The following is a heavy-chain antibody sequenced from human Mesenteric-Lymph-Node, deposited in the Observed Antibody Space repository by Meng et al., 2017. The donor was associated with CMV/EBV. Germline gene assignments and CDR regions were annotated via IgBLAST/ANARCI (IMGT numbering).Heavy chain of an antibody. CDR3: ARSPGFWSLDY. J-gene: IGHJ4*02. D-gene: IGHD2-8*02. CDR1: GDAISRNCW. V-gene: IGHV4-4*01. CDR2: ISYSGST. Sequence: CAVSGDAISRNCWWSWVRQPPGKGVEWIGEISYSGSTKYSPSPQSRVTISSDTTNNRFSLRLNSVTAADTGVYFCARSPGFWSLDYWGRGTLVTVSS.